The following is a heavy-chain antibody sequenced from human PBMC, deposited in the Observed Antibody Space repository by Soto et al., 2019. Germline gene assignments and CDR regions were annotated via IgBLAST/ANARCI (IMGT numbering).Heavy chain of an antibody. V-gene: IGHV4-31*03. J-gene: IGHJ4*02. CDR3: ARLAYSSRGGQFFAY. D-gene: IGHD6-13*01. CDR2: IYYSGDT. Sequence: QVQLQESGPGLVEPSQTLSLTCNVSGDSISSGGYHWSWIRQHPGKGLEWIVYIYYSGDTYYNPSLKSRVAISVHTSKKQFSLNLSSATAADTAVYYCARLAYSSRGGQFFAYWGQGVLVTVSS. CDR1: GDSISSGGYH.